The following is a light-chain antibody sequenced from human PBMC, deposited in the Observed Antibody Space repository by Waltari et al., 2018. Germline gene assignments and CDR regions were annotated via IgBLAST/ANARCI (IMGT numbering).Light chain of an antibody. J-gene: IGKJ1*01. CDR2: KAS. Sequence: DIQMTQSPSTLSASVGDRVTITCRASQNINSWLAWYQPKPGKAPKLLIYKASSLESGVPSRFSGSGSGTEFTLTITSLQPDDFATYFCQHYNNYSPWTFGQGTKVEVK. CDR1: QNINSW. CDR3: QHYNNYSPWT. V-gene: IGKV1-5*03.